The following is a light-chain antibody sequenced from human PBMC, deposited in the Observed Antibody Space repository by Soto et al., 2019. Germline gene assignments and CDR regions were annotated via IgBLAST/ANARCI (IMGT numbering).Light chain of an antibody. V-gene: IGLV4-69*01. CDR1: SGHSSYA. CDR3: QTWGTGIVV. J-gene: IGLJ2*01. CDR2: LDNDGCH. Sequence: QLVLTQSPSASASLGASVKLTCTLSSGHSSYAIAWHQQQPEKGPRYLMKLDNDGCHFKGDGIPDRFSGSSSGAERYLTISSFQSEDEADYFCQTWGTGIVVFGGGTKVT.